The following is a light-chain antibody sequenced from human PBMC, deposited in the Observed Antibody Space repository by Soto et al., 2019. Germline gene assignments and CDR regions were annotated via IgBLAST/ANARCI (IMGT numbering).Light chain of an antibody. Sequence: DIQMTQSPSTLSASVGDRVTITCRASQSISSWLARYQQKSGKAPNVLIYKASTLATGVPSRFSGNGFGTDFTLTISNLQPDDFATYYCQQYDFYSAFGQGTKLEIK. CDR2: KAS. CDR3: QQYDFYSA. V-gene: IGKV1-5*03. J-gene: IGKJ2*01. CDR1: QSISSW.